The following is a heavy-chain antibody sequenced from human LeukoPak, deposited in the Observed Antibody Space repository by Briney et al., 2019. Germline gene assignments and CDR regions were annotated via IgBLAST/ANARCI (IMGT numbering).Heavy chain of an antibody. Sequence: SETLSLTCTVSVGSISSYYWSWIRQPAGKGLEWIGRIYTSGSTNYNPSLKSRVTMSVDTSKNQFSLKLSSVTAADTAVYYCARDGLIAVAGTPSYYYYYYMDVWGKGTTVTVSS. CDR2: IYTSGST. CDR3: ARDGLIAVAGTPSYYYYYYMDV. J-gene: IGHJ6*03. D-gene: IGHD6-19*01. CDR1: VGSISSYY. V-gene: IGHV4-4*07.